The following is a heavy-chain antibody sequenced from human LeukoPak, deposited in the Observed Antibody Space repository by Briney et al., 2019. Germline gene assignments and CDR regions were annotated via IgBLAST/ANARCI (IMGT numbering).Heavy chain of an antibody. CDR2: FDPEDGET. CDR1: GYTLTELS. CDR3: ATQQLVRFILRFQH. D-gene: IGHD6-13*01. V-gene: IGHV1-24*01. Sequence: APVRVSCKVSGYTLTELSMHWVRQAPGKGLEWMGRFDPEDGETIYAQKFQGRVTMTEDTSTNTAYMELSSLRSEDTAVYYCATQQLVRFILRFQHWGQSTLVTVSS. J-gene: IGHJ1*01.